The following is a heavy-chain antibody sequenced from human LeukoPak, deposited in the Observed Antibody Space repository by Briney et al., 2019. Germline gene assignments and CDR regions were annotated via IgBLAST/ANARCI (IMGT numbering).Heavy chain of an antibody. CDR2: TYHSGST. CDR3: ARVVPAALFDY. J-gene: IGHJ4*02. V-gene: IGHV4-30-2*01. D-gene: IGHD2-2*01. Sequence: PSQTLSLTCAVSGGSISSGGYSWSWIRQPPGKGLEWIGYTYHSGSTYYNPSLKSRVTISVDRSKNQFSLKLSSVTAADTAVYYCARVVPAALFDYWGQGTLVTVSS. CDR1: GGSISSGGYS.